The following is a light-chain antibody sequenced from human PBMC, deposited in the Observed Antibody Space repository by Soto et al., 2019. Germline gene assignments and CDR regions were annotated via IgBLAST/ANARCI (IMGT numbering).Light chain of an antibody. CDR3: SSYTSSSTLL. CDR2: DVS. J-gene: IGLJ2*01. Sequence: QPVLTQPASVSGSPGQSITISCTGTSSDVGGYNYVSWYQQHPGKAPKLMIYDVSNRPSGVSNRFSGSKSGNTASLTISGLQAEDEAEYYCSSYTSSSTLLFGGGTKLTVL. CDR1: SSDVGGYNY. V-gene: IGLV2-14*01.